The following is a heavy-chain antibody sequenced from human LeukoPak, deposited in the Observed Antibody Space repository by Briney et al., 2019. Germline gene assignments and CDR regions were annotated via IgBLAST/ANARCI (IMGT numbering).Heavy chain of an antibody. CDR1: GFTFSSYA. V-gene: IGHV3-23*01. Sequence: GGSLRLSCAASGFTFSSYAMSWVRQAPGKGLEWVSAISGSGGSTYYADSVKDRFTISRDNSKNTLYLQMNSLRAEDTAVYYCAKTPVTTKGQWESPHMDVWGKGTTVTVSS. CDR2: ISGSGGST. J-gene: IGHJ6*03. CDR3: AKTPVTTKGQWESPHMDV. D-gene: IGHD4-17*01.